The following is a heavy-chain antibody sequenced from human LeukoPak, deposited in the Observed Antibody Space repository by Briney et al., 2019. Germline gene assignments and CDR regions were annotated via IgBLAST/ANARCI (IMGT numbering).Heavy chain of an antibody. CDR3: ARAAAGFFDY. CDR2: ISGSGGST. J-gene: IGHJ4*02. Sequence: GGSLRLSCAASGFTVSSNYMSRVRQAPGKGLEWVSAISGSGGSTYYADSVKGRFTISRDNSKNTLYLQMNSLRAEDTAVYYCARAAAGFFDYWGQGTLVTVSS. V-gene: IGHV3-23*01. D-gene: IGHD6-13*01. CDR1: GFTVSSNY.